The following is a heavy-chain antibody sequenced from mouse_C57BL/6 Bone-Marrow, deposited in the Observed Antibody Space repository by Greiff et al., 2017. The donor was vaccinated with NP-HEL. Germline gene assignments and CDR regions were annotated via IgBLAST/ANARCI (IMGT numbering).Heavy chain of an antibody. CDR2: IDPENGDT. V-gene: IGHV14-4*01. J-gene: IGHJ2*01. Sequence: EVKLMESGAELVRPGASVKLSCTASGFNIKDDYMHWVKQRPEQGLEWIGWIDPENGDTEYASKFQGKATITADTSSNTAYLQLSSLTSEDTAVYYCTTRYARVFFDYWGQGTTLTVSS. D-gene: IGHD1-1*01. CDR1: GFNIKDDY. CDR3: TTRYARVFFDY.